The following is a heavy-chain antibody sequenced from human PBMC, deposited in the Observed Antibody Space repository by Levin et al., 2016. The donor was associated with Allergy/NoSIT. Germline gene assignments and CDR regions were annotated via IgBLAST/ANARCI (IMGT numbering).Heavy chain of an antibody. V-gene: IGHV3-53*01. J-gene: IGHJ4*02. D-gene: IGHD6-19*01. Sequence: VRQAPGKGLEWVSVIYSGGSTYYADSVKGRFTISRDNSKNTLYLQMNSLRAEDTAVYYCIGGIAVAGHNAGIDYWGQGTLVTVSS. CDR2: IYSGGST. CDR3: IGGIAVAGHNAGIDY.